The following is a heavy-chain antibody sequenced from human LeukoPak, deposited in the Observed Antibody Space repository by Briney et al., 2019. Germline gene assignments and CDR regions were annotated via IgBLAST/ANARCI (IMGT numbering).Heavy chain of an antibody. CDR2: IYHSGST. J-gene: IGHJ6*03. D-gene: IGHD3-16*01. Sequence: SETLSLTCTVSGYSISSGYYWGWIRQPPGKGLEWIGSIYHSGSTYYNPSLKSRVTISVDTSKNQFSLKLSSVTAADTAVYYCARDAYTRSMDVWGKGTTVTISS. CDR1: GYSISSGYY. V-gene: IGHV4-38-2*02. CDR3: ARDAYTRSMDV.